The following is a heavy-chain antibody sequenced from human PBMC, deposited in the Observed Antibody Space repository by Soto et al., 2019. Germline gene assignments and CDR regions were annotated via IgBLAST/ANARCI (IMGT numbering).Heavy chain of an antibody. J-gene: IGHJ4*02. CDR3: ARQGAGIVATFVDH. CDR2: IYPGDSDV. CDR1: GYSFSNYW. Sequence: PGESLKISCKGSGYSFSNYWIGWLRQMPGKGMEWVGVIYPGDSDVRYSPPFQGQVTISADESTSTAYLQWSSLQASDTAMYYCARQGAGIVATFVDHWGQGTLVTVSS. D-gene: IGHD5-12*01. V-gene: IGHV5-51*01.